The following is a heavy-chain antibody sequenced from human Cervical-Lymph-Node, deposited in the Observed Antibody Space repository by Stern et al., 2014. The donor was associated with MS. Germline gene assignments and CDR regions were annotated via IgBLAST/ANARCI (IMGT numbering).Heavy chain of an antibody. V-gene: IGHV1-2*06. CDR3: ARGPPGGDYFDY. Sequence: QVQLGQSGAEVKKPGASVKVSCKASGYTFSSYYMHWVRQAPGQGLEWMGRINPNNGGTNSAQKFQGRVTMTRATSISTVYLELSRLRSDDTAVYYCARGPPGGDYFDYWGQGTLVTVSS. J-gene: IGHJ4*02. CDR1: GYTFSSYY. CDR2: INPNNGGT. D-gene: IGHD2-2*01.